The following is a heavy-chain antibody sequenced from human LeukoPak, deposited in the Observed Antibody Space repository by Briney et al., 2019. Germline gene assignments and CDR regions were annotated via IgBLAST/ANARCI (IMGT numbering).Heavy chain of an antibody. CDR2: ISSSSSTI. D-gene: IGHD1-26*01. Sequence: GGSLRLSCAASVFTFSSYSMNWVRQAPGKGLEWVSYISSSSSTIYYADSVKGRFTISRDNAKNSLYLQMNSLRDEDTAVYYCARDQLRDSGSYYGLAWGQGTLVTVSS. CDR1: VFTFSSYS. V-gene: IGHV3-48*02. J-gene: IGHJ4*02. CDR3: ARDQLRDSGSYYGLA.